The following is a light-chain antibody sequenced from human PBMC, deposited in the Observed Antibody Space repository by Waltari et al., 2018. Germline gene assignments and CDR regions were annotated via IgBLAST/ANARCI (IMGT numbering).Light chain of an antibody. CDR1: QSVSSSY. Sequence: VLTQSPGTLSLSPGERATLSCRASQSVSSSYLAWYQQKPGQAPRLRIYGASSRATGIPDRFSGSGSGTDFTLTISRLEPEDFAVYYCQQYGSSPWTFGQGTKVEIK. CDR3: QQYGSSPWT. J-gene: IGKJ1*01. CDR2: GAS. V-gene: IGKV3-20*01.